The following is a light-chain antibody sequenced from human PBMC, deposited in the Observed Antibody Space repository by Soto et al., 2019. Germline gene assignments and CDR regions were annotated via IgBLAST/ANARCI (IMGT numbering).Light chain of an antibody. J-gene: IGKJ5*01. V-gene: IGKV1-12*02. Sequence: DIQMTQSPSSVSASVGDRVTITCRASQDVSNWLAWYQQKPGKAPKLLISGASSLQSGVPSRFSGSGSGTDFSLTISSLQPEDFATYFCQQANSFPSFGQGTRLEI. CDR1: QDVSNW. CDR2: GAS. CDR3: QQANSFPS.